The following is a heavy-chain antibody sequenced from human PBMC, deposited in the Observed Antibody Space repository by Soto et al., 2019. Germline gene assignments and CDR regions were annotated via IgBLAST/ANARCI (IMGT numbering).Heavy chain of an antibody. CDR1: GGAISSGGYY. D-gene: IGHD2-2*01. Sequence: QVQLQESGPGLVKPSQTLSLTCTVSGGAISSGGYYWSWIRQHPGTGLEWIGYIYYSGSTYYNPSLKSRVTISVDTSKNQFSLKLSSVTAADTAVYFCASSSTSLGMDVWGQGTTVTVSS. J-gene: IGHJ6*02. CDR2: IYYSGST. CDR3: ASSSTSLGMDV. V-gene: IGHV4-31*03.